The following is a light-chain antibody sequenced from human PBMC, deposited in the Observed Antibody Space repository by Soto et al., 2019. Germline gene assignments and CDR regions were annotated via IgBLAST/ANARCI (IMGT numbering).Light chain of an antibody. CDR2: SNN. CDR3: AAWDDSHWV. J-gene: IGLJ3*02. V-gene: IGLV1-44*01. Sequence: QSVLTQPPSAFGTPGQRVTISCSGSSSNIGSNTVNWYQQLPGTAPKLLIYSNNQRPSGVPDRFSGSKSGTSASLAISGLQSEDEADYYCAAWDDSHWVFGGGTKLTVL. CDR1: SSNIGSNT.